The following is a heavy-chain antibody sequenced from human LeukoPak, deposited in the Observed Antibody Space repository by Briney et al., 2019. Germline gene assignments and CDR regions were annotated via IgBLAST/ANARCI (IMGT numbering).Heavy chain of an antibody. CDR2: ISSSGSTI. CDR3: AREASARGVVVTAIWNYYYMDV. V-gene: IGHV3-48*03. Sequence: PGGSLRLSCAASGFTFSSYEMNWVRQAPGKGLEWVSYISSSGSTIYYADSVKGRFTISRDNAKNSLYLQMNSLRAEDTAVYYCAREASARGVVVTAIWNYYYMDVWGKGTTATISS. J-gene: IGHJ6*03. CDR1: GFTFSSYE. D-gene: IGHD2-21*02.